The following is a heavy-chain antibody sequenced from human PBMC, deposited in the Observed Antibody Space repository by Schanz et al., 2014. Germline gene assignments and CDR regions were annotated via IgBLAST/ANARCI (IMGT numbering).Heavy chain of an antibody. J-gene: IGHJ5*02. Sequence: QVQLVQSGAEVKKPGASVKVSCKASGYTFTSSGFSWVRQAPGQGLEWMGWISPSSGGTNYAQNFQGRVTMTKDTSINTVYMELSTLTSDDTAVYYCARESVSRTRLFDPWGQGTLVTVSS. CDR2: ISPSSGGT. CDR3: ARESVSRTRLFDP. D-gene: IGHD3-3*01. V-gene: IGHV1-2*02. CDR1: GYTFTSSG.